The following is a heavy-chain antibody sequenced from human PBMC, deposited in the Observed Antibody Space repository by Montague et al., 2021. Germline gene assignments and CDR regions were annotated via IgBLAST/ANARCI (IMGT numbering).Heavy chain of an antibody. CDR3: ARRGRPMGLCHFDY. CDR1: SGSISSFS. V-gene: IGHV4-59*03. Sequence: SETLSLTCTVSSGSISSFSWSWIRQAPGKALEWIGHLYDSGDTYYNPSLHSRLTFSLDTSRNQFFLRLTSVTAADTAMYYCARRGRPMGLCHFDYWGQGTLVTVSS. J-gene: IGHJ4*02. CDR2: LYDSGDT. D-gene: IGHD2-8*01.